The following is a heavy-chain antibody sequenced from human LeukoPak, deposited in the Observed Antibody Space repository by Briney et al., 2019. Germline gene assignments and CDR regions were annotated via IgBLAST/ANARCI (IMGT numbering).Heavy chain of an antibody. V-gene: IGHV4-39*01. CDR1: GGSISSTTYY. D-gene: IGHD6-19*01. Sequence: TASETLSLTCAVSGGSISSTTYYWAWIRQPPGKGLEWIGSIYYTGRTHYIPSVKSRVTISLDTSKNQFSLSLSSVTAADTAVYYCATQVAGGPLDYWGQGTLVTVSS. CDR3: ATQVAGGPLDY. J-gene: IGHJ4*02. CDR2: IYYTGRT.